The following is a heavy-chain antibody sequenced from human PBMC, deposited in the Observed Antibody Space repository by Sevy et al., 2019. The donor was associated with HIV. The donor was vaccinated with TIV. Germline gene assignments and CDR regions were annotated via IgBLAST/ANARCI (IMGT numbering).Heavy chain of an antibody. CDR3: ARGHKLKQLFLVVPPYWFFDV. CDR1: GGSLTGNH. CDR2: TDHGGLP. D-gene: IGHD1-1*01. V-gene: IGHV4-34*01. J-gene: IGHJ2*01. Sequence: SETLSLTCAVYGGSLTGNHWTWIRQPPGKGLEWIGETDHGGLPNYSPTLKSRVSISVDTSKNQFSLKLTSVTAADTAIYYCARGHKLKQLFLVVPPYWFFDVWGRGTPVTVSS.